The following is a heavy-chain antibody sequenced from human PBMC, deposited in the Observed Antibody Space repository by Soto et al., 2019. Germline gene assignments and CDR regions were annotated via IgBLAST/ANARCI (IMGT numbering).Heavy chain of an antibody. D-gene: IGHD6-6*01. CDR2: ISSSGSTI. J-gene: IGHJ5*02. CDR3: ARSIAARRENWFDP. CDR1: GFTFSSYE. Sequence: VGSLRLSCAASGFTFSSYEMNWVRQAPGKGLEWVSYISSSGSTIYYADSVKGRFTISRDNAKNSLYLQMNSLRAEDTAVYYCARSIAARRENWFDPWGQGTLVTVSS. V-gene: IGHV3-48*03.